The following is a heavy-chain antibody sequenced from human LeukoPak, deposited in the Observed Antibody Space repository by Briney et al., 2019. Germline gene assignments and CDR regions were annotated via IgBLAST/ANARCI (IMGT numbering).Heavy chain of an antibody. J-gene: IGHJ5*02. CDR3: VRPYSSGGDNWFDP. CDR2: ISSSSSTI. CDR1: GFTFSRYK. D-gene: IGHD6-19*01. V-gene: IGHV3-48*01. Sequence: GGSLRLSCAASGFTFSRYKMNWVRQAPGKGLEWLADISSSSSTIYYADSVKGRLTISRDNAKNSLYLQMNRLRAEDTAVYYCVRPYSSGGDNWFDPWGQGTLVTVSS.